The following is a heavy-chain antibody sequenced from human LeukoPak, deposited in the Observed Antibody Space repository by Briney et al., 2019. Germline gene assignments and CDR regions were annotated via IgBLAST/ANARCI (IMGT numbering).Heavy chain of an antibody. CDR2: ISGSGGST. V-gene: IGHV3-23*01. J-gene: IGHJ3*02. D-gene: IGHD6-19*01. CDR1: GFTVSSNY. Sequence: GGSLRLSCAASGFTVSSNYMSWVRQAPGKGLEWVSAISGSGGSTYYADSVKGRFTISRDNSKNTLYLQMNSLRAEDTAVYYCAKDQVVAVAGTGAFDIWGQGTMVTVSS. CDR3: AKDQVVAVAGTGAFDI.